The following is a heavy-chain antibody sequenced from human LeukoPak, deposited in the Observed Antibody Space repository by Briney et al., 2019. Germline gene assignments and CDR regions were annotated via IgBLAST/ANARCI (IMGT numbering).Heavy chain of an antibody. CDR1: GGSISSYY. CDR3: AREGPMFDSGSYSKSLGY. CDR2: IYYSGST. J-gene: IGHJ4*02. Sequence: SKTLSLTCTVSGGSISSYYWSWIRQPPGKGLEWIGYIYYSGSTNYNPSLKSRVTISVDTSKNQFSLKLTSVTAADTAVYYCAREGPMFDSGSYSKSLGYWGQGILVTVSS. V-gene: IGHV4-59*12. D-gene: IGHD3-10*01.